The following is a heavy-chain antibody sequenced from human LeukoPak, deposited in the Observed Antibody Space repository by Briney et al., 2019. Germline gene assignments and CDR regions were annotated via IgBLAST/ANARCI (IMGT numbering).Heavy chain of an antibody. D-gene: IGHD3-10*01. CDR3: ATAPRRTGPQGYYFDY. CDR2: FDPEDGET. Sequence: GASVKVSCKVSGYTLTELSMHWVRQAPGKGLEWMGGFDPEDGETIYAQKFQGRVTMTEDTSTDTAYMELSSLRSEDTAVYYCATAPRRTGPQGYYFDYWGQGTLVTVSS. J-gene: IGHJ4*02. V-gene: IGHV1-24*01. CDR1: GYTLTELS.